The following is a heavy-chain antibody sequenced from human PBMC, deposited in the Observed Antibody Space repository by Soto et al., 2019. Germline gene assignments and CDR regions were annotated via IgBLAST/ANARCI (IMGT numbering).Heavy chain of an antibody. D-gene: IGHD3-9*01. J-gene: IGHJ4*02. CDR2: IYYSGST. Sequence: SETLSLTCTVSGGSITSSSFYWGWIRQPPGKGLEWIGTIYYSGSTYYNPSLKSRVTVSVDTSKSQFSLNLNSVTAADTAVYYCARGYDILTGPLDYWGPGTLVTVSS. V-gene: IGHV4-39*01. CDR1: GGSITSSSFY. CDR3: ARGYDILTGPLDY.